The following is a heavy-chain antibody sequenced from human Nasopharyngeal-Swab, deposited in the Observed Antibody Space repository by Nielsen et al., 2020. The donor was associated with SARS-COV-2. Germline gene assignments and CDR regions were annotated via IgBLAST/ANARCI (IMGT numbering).Heavy chain of an antibody. CDR2: IIPIFGTA. Sequence: SVKVSCRASGGTFSSYAISWVRQAPGQGLEWMGGIIPIFGTANYAQKFQGRVTITADESTSTAYMELSSLRSKDTAVYYCARAGKKQGATEYYFDYWGQGTLVTVSS. D-gene: IGHD5-12*01. CDR3: ARAGKKQGATEYYFDY. CDR1: GGTFSSYA. J-gene: IGHJ4*02. V-gene: IGHV1-69*13.